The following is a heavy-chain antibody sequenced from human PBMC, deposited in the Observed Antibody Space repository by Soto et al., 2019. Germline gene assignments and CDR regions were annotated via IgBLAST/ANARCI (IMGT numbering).Heavy chain of an antibody. CDR1: GGTFSSYT. J-gene: IGHJ5*02. Sequence: SVKVSCKASGGTFSSYTISWVRQAPGQGLEWMGRIIPILGIANYAQKFQGRVTITADKSTSTAYMELSSLRSEDTAVYYCARASSWTKNWFDPWGQGTLVTVSS. CDR3: ARASSWTKNWFDP. V-gene: IGHV1-69*02. CDR2: IIPILGIA. D-gene: IGHD6-13*01.